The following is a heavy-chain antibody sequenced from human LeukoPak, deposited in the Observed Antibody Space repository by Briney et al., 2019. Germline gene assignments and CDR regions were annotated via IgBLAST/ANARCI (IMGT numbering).Heavy chain of an antibody. Sequence: GASVKVSCKASGYTFSDHHILWVRQAPGQGLEWMGWIHPNGHDTKYAQKFQGRKTMTTDTSISTAYMELNRVTSDDTAVYYCSGHYGPGPVWGQGTLITASS. J-gene: IGHJ4*02. CDR3: SGHYGPGPV. V-gene: IGHV1-2*02. CDR1: GYTFSDHH. CDR2: IHPNGHDT. D-gene: IGHD3-10*01.